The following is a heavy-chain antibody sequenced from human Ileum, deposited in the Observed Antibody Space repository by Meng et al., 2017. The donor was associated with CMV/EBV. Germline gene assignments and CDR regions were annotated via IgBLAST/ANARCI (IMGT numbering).Heavy chain of an antibody. J-gene: IGHJ5*02. CDR2: IYSGGSGT. V-gene: IGHV3-23*03. Sequence: GESLRLSCAASGFTFSSYAMHWVRQAPGKGLEWVSLIYSGGSGTYYADSVKGRFTISRDNSKNTLYLEMNGLRAEDTAVYYCVKDGSGWYPNWFDPWGQGTLVTVSS. CDR1: GFTFSSYA. CDR3: VKDGSGWYPNWFDP. D-gene: IGHD6-19*01.